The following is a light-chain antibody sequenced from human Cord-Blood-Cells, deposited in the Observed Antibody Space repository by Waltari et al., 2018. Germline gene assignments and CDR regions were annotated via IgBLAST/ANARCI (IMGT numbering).Light chain of an antibody. V-gene: IGLV2-23*01. CDR3: CSYAGSSTVV. J-gene: IGLJ2*01. CDR2: EGS. CDR1: SSDVGGYNL. Sequence: QSALTQPASVSGSPGQSITISCTGPSSDVGGYNLVSWYQQHPGKAPKLMIYEGSKRPSGVSNRFSGSKSGKTASLTISGLQAEDEADYYCCSYAGSSTVVFGGGTKLTVL.